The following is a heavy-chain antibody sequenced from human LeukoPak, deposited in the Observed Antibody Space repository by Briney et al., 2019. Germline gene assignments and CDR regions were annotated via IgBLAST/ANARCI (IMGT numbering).Heavy chain of an antibody. J-gene: IGHJ5*02. CDR1: GFTFSDYY. V-gene: IGHV3-11*01. Sequence: GGSLRLSCAASGFTFSDYYMTWIRQAPGKGLEWVSYISSSSNNIHYANSVRGRFTISRDNAKNSVYLQMNSLRAEDTAIYYCARAAGWFDPWGQGTRVTVSS. CDR2: ISSSSNNI. CDR3: ARAAGWFDP.